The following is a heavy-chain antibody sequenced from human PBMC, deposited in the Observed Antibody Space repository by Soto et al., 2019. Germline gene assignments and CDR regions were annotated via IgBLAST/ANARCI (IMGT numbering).Heavy chain of an antibody. J-gene: IGHJ4*02. CDR2: ISGSGGST. D-gene: IGHD1-7*01. V-gene: IGHV3-23*01. CDR1: GFTFSSYA. Sequence: EVQLLESGGGLVQPGGSLRLSCAASGFTFSSYAMSWVRQAPGKGLEWVSAISGSGGSTYYADSVKGRFTISRDNSKNTLYLQRNSLRAEDTAVYYCAKAIPSPLDITGTTPFDYWGQGTLVTVSS. CDR3: AKAIPSPLDITGTTPFDY.